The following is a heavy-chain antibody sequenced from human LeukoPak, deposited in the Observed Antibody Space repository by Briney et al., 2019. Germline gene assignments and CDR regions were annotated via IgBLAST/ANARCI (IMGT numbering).Heavy chain of an antibody. CDR3: ARDIEEGRGDLRLGFDS. D-gene: IGHD7-27*01. V-gene: IGHV3-33*01. CDR1: GFTFSSYG. J-gene: IGHJ4*02. Sequence: GGSLRLSCAASGFTFSSYGMHWVRQAPGKGLEWVALIWYDGGNKYYADSVKGRFTISRDNSKNTLYLQMNSLTAKDTAVYYCARDIEEGRGDLRLGFDSWGQGTLVTVSS. CDR2: IWYDGGNK.